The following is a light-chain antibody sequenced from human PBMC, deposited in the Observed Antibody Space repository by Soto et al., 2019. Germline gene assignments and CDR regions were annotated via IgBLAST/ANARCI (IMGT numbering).Light chain of an antibody. CDR1: QSVNNK. V-gene: IGKV1-5*01. CDR2: DAS. CDR3: QQYDTYPIA. Sequence: DILMTQSPSTLSAVVGDKVTITCRASQSVNNKLAWYQQKPGKAPKILIYDASSLESGVPSRFSGSRFGTEFTITISSLQPDDFVRYYCQQYDTYPIAFGGGTKVELK. J-gene: IGKJ4*01.